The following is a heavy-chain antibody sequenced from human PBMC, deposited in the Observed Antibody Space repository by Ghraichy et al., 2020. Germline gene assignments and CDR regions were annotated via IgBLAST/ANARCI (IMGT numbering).Heavy chain of an antibody. D-gene: IGHD3-22*01. V-gene: IGHV4-39*01. CDR3: ARSWGSSWYWGY. Sequence: SETLSLTCTVSGGSISSSSYYWGWARQPPGKGLEWLGSIYYNGITYYNPSLNSRATISVETPKSQFSLKLGSVAAADTAVYFCARSWGSSWYWGYWGQGILVTVSS. CDR2: IYYNGIT. J-gene: IGHJ4*02. CDR1: GGSISSSSYY.